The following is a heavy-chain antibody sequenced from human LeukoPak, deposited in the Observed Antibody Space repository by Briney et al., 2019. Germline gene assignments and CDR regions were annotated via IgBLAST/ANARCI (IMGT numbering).Heavy chain of an antibody. J-gene: IGHJ6*03. CDR3: ARGIGYSSSWYRYYYYMDV. CDR2: INHSGST. V-gene: IGHV4-34*01. Sequence: SETLSLTCAVYGGSFSGYYWSWIRQPPGKGLEWIGKINHSGSTNYNPSLKSRVTISVDTSKNQFSLKLSSVTAADTAVYYCARGIGYSSSWYRYYYYMDVWGKGTTVTVSS. D-gene: IGHD6-13*01. CDR1: GGSFSGYY.